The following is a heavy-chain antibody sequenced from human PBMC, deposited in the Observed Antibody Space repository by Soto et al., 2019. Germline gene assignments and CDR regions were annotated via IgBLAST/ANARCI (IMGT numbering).Heavy chain of an antibody. CDR2: IDPSDFYP. V-gene: IGHV5-10-1*01. CDR1: GYSFPGYW. CDR3: AAPKQLSMGYYYGMDV. J-gene: IGHJ6*02. Sequence: EVQLVQSGAEVKKPGESLRISCKGSGYSFPGYWFGWGRRLPGKGREGLGRIDPSDFYPNNSPSFQGHVTISADKSISTAYLQWSSLKASDTAMYYCAAPKQLSMGYYYGMDVWGQGTTVTVSS. D-gene: IGHD2-2*01.